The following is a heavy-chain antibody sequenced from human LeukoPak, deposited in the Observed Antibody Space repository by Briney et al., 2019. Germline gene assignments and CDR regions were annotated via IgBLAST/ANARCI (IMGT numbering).Heavy chain of an antibody. Sequence: GGSLRLSCAASGFTFSSYSINWVRQAPGKGLEWVSYISSSSGTIYYADSVKGRFTISRDNAKNSLYLQMNSLRAEDTAVYYCASDLGYCSGSSCHDYWGQGTLVTVSS. D-gene: IGHD2-15*01. V-gene: IGHV3-48*01. J-gene: IGHJ4*02. CDR1: GFTFSSYS. CDR2: ISSSSGTI. CDR3: ASDLGYCSGSSCHDY.